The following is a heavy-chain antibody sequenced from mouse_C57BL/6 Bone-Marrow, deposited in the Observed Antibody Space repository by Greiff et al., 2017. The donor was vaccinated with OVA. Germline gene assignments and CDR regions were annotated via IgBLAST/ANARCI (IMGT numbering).Heavy chain of an antibody. CDR1: GYTFTSYN. CDR3: ARSAYYSNYWYFDV. D-gene: IGHD2-5*01. Sequence: LQQSGAELVRPGASVKMSCKASGYTFTSYNMHWVKQTPRQGLEWIGAIYPGNGDTSYNQKFKGNATLTLDKSSSTAYMQLSSLTSEDSAVYFCARSAYYSNYWYFDVWGTGTTVTVSS. V-gene: IGHV1-12*01. CDR2: IYPGNGDT. J-gene: IGHJ1*03.